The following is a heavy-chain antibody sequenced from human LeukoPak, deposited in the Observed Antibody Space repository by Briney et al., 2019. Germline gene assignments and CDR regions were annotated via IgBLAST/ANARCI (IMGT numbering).Heavy chain of an antibody. CDR1: GGSISSSSYY. CDR3: ATLWIAVAGENWFDP. V-gene: IGHV4-39*01. J-gene: IGHJ5*02. D-gene: IGHD6-19*01. Sequence: SETLSLTCTVSGGSISSSSYYWGWIRQPPGKGLEWIGSIYYSGSTHYNPSLKSRVTISVDTSKNQFSLKLSSVTAADTAVYYCATLWIAVAGENWFDPWGQGTLVTVSS. CDR2: IYYSGST.